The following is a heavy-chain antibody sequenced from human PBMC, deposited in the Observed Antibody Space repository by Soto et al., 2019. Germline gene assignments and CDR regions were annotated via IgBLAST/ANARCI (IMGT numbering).Heavy chain of an antibody. D-gene: IGHD3-9*01. Sequence: SMRHSYGAFGCTCVSYAMSRVIQAPGKGLEWVSTIIGSGGSANYADSVKGRFTISRDSSKNTLYLQMNSLRADDTAVYYCARHILITILGYYYGMDVSGQRTSVTGSS. CDR3: ARHILITILGYYYGMDV. V-gene: IGHV3-23*01. J-gene: IGHJ6*01. CDR1: GCTCVSYA. CDR2: IIGSGGSA.